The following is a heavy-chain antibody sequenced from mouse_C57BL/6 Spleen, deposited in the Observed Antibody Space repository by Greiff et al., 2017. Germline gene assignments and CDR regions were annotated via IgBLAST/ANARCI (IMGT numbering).Heavy chain of an antibody. CDR1: GYTFTSYT. Sequence: LQESGAELARPGASVKMSCKASGYTFTSYTMHWVKQRPGQGLEWIGYINPSSGYTKYNQKFKDKATLTADKSSSTAYMQLSSLTSEDSAVYYCARSPYYDYGGFAYWGQGTLVTVSA. D-gene: IGHD2-4*01. J-gene: IGHJ3*01. CDR3: ARSPYYDYGGFAY. CDR2: INPSSGYT. V-gene: IGHV1-4*01.